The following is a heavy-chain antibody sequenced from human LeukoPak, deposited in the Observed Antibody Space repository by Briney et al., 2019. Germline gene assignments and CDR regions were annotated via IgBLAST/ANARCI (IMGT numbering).Heavy chain of an antibody. V-gene: IGHV3-23*01. D-gene: IGHD6-13*01. Sequence: GGSLRLSCAASGFTFSTYAMTWVSQAPGKGLEWVSAVSGVGRGTYYADSVKGRFTISRDNSKNTLYLQMSSLRAEDTALYYCARGQPPSYYDMDVWGQGTTVTVSS. CDR2: VSGVGRGT. CDR1: GFTFSTYA. J-gene: IGHJ6*02. CDR3: ARGQPPSYYDMDV.